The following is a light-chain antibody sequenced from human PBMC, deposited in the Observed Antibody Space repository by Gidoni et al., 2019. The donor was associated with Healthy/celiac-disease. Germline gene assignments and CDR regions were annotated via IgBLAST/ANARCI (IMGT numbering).Light chain of an antibody. J-gene: IGKJ4*01. Sequence: DIQMTQSPSSLSASVGDRVTITCRASQSISSYLNWYQQKPGKAPKLLIYAASSLQSGVPSRFSGSGSGTDFTLTISSLQPEDFATYYCPQSYSTRPHTFGGGTKVEIK. V-gene: IGKV1-39*01. CDR1: QSISSY. CDR2: AAS. CDR3: PQSYSTRPHT.